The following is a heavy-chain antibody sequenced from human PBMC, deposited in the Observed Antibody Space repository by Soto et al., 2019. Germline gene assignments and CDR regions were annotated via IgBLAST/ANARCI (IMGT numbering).Heavy chain of an antibody. Sequence: GGSLRLSCAASGFTFSSYSMNWVRQAPGKGLEWVSYITSSSSSIYYADSVKGRFTISRDNAKNSLYLQMSSLRDEDTAVYYCARSNWNDDVDYWGQGTLVTVSS. V-gene: IGHV3-48*02. CDR2: ITSSSSSI. CDR1: GFTFSSYS. CDR3: ARSNWNDDVDY. D-gene: IGHD1-1*01. J-gene: IGHJ4*02.